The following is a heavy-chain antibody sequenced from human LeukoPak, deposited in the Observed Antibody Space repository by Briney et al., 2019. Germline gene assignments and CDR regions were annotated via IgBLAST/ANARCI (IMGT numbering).Heavy chain of an antibody. CDR1: GGSISSSSYY. CDR2: IYYSRST. D-gene: IGHD2-2*01. Sequence: SETLSLTCTVSGGSISSSSYYWGWIRQPPGKGLEWIGSIYYSRSTYYNPSLKSRVTISVDTSKNQFSLKLSSVTAADTAVYYCARQDSGVDIVVVPAAKGSDFDYWGQGTLVTVSS. J-gene: IGHJ4*02. CDR3: ARQDSGVDIVVVPAAKGSDFDY. V-gene: IGHV4-39*01.